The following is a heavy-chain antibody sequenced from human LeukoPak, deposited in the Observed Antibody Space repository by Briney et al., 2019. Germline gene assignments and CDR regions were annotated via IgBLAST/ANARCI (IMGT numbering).Heavy chain of an antibody. CDR2: INPSGGST. Sequence: ASVKVSCKASGYNFTGYFMHWVRQAPGQGLEWMGIINPSGGSTSCAQKFQGRVTMTRDMSTSTVYMELSSLRSEDTAVYYCARTYYYGSGSYSEGAFDIWGQGTMVTVSS. V-gene: IGHV1-46*01. CDR1: GYNFTGYF. CDR3: ARTYYYGSGSYSEGAFDI. J-gene: IGHJ3*02. D-gene: IGHD3-10*01.